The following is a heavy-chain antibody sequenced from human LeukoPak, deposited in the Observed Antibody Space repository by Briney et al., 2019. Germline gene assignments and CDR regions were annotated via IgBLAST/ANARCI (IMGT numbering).Heavy chain of an antibody. CDR3: ATFNVDTAMATDY. J-gene: IGHJ4*02. Sequence: PSETLSLTCAVYGGSFSGYYWSWLRQPPGKGLEWIGEINHSGSTNYNPSLKSRVTISVDTSKNQFSLKLSSVTAADTAAYYCATFNVDTAMATDYWGQGTLVTVSS. D-gene: IGHD5-18*01. CDR2: INHSGST. CDR1: GGSFSGYY. V-gene: IGHV4-34*01.